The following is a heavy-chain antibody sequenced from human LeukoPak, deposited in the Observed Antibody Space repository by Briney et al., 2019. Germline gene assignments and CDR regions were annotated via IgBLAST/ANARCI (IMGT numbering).Heavy chain of an antibody. V-gene: IGHV4-39*01. CDR3: ARHIVKVTTRRWPTYFDY. D-gene: IGHD4-17*01. Sequence: PSETLSLTCIVSAGSISSSSYYWGWIRQPPGKGLEWIGSIYYSGSTYYNPSLKSRVTISVDTSKNQFSLKLSSVTAADTAVYYCARHIVKVTTRRWPTYFDYWGQGTLVTASS. J-gene: IGHJ4*02. CDR1: AGSISSSSYY. CDR2: IYYSGST.